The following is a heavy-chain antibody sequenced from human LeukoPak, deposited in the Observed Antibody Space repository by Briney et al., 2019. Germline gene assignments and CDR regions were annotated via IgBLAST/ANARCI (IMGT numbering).Heavy chain of an antibody. Sequence: GGSLRLSCAASGFTFSSYWMSWVRQAPGQGLEWVANIKQDGSEKYYVDSVKGRFTISRDNAKNSLYLQMNSLRAEDTAVYYCATSGSYRGGEFDYWGQGTLVTVSS. V-gene: IGHV3-7*01. J-gene: IGHJ4*02. CDR1: GFTFSSYW. D-gene: IGHD1-26*01. CDR3: ATSGSYRGGEFDY. CDR2: IKQDGSEK.